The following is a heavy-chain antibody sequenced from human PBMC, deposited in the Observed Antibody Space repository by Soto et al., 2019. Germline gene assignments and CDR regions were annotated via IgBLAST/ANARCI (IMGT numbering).Heavy chain of an antibody. J-gene: IGHJ4*02. V-gene: IGHV1-69*06. D-gene: IGHD3-10*01. Sequence: SVKVSCEASGGTFSSYAISWVRQAPGQGLEWMGGIIPIFGTANYAQKFQGRVTITADKSTSTAYMELSSLRSEDTAVYYCARDSGTYYYGSGSYHWPFDYWGQGTLVTVSS. CDR2: IIPIFGTA. CDR1: GGTFSSYA. CDR3: ARDSGTYYYGSGSYHWPFDY.